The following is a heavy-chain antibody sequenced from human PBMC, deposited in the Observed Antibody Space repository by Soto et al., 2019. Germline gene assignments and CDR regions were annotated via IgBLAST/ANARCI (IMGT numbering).Heavy chain of an antibody. CDR3: AMLRSCYDY. CDR1: GFTFSSYG. V-gene: IGHV3-33*01. J-gene: IGHJ4*02. Sequence: QVQLVESGGGVVQPGRSLRLSCAASGFTFSSYGMHWVRQAPGKGLEWVAVIWYDGSNKYYADSVKGRFTISRDNSKNTLYLQMNSLGAEETAVYYCAMLRSCYDYWGQGTLVTVSS. D-gene: IGHD4-17*01. CDR2: IWYDGSNK.